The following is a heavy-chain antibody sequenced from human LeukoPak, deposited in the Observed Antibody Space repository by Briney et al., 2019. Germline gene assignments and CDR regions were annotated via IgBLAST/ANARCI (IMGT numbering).Heavy chain of an antibody. CDR2: INHSGST. CDR1: GGSFSGYY. V-gene: IGHV4-34*01. Sequence: SETLSLTCAVYGGSFSGYYWSWIRQPPGKGLEWIGEINHSGSTNYNPSLKSRVTISVDTSKNQFSLKLSSVTAADTAVYYCARAPIVVVPAAGADYSYYYGMDVWGQGTTVTVSS. J-gene: IGHJ6*02. CDR3: ARAPIVVVPAAGADYSYYYGMDV. D-gene: IGHD2-2*01.